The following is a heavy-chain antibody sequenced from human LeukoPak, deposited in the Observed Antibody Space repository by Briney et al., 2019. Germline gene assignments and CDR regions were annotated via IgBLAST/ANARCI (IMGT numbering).Heavy chain of an antibody. D-gene: IGHD5-12*01. J-gene: IGHJ4*02. CDR2: ISGSGGGT. V-gene: IGHV3-23*01. CDR1: GFTFNSYA. Sequence: GGSLRLSCAASGFTFNSYAMSWVRQAPEKGLEWVATISGSGGGTYYADSVKGRFTISRDDSKNTLYLQMNSLRAEDTAVYYCAKGSYRGYSGYDYFDYWGQGTLVTVSS. CDR3: AKGSYRGYSGYDYFDY.